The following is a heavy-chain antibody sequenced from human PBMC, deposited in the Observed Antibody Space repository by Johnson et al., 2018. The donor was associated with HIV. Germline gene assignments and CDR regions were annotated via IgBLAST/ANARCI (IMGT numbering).Heavy chain of an antibody. J-gene: IGHJ3*02. CDR1: GFTFDDYA. CDR2: IKQDGSEK. Sequence: MLLVESGGGLVQPGRSLRLSCAASGFTFDDYAMHWVRQAPGKGLEWVANIKQDGSEKYYVDSVKGRFTISRDNAKNSLYLQMNSLRAEDTALYYCARENLGAFDIWGQGTMVTVSS. V-gene: IGHV3-7*05. D-gene: IGHD1-14*01. CDR3: ARENLGAFDI.